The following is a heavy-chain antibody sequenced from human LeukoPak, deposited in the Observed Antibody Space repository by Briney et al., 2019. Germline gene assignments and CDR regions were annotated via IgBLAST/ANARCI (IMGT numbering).Heavy chain of an antibody. CDR3: ARVIVGGWYVWLNRIARFDY. J-gene: IGHJ4*02. D-gene: IGHD6-19*01. CDR2: ISADNGNT. Sequence: ASVTVSCKGSGYTLSNHAFSWVRQAPGQGLEWMGWISADNGNTNHAQKFQGRVSLTTDISTSTAYMELRSLRSDDTAVYYCARVIVGGWYVWLNRIARFDYWGQGTLVTVSS. V-gene: IGHV1-18*04. CDR1: GYTLSNHA.